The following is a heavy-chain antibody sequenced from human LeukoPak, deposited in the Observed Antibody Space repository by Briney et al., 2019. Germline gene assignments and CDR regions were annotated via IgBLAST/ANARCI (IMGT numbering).Heavy chain of an antibody. D-gene: IGHD3-10*01. J-gene: IGHJ4*02. V-gene: IGHV3-23*01. CDR3: AKSYYGSGSYYKPNYFDY. Sequence: GGCLRLSCAASGFTFSSDAIGSVRQAPGKGLGWVSAISGSGGSTYYADSVKGRFTISRENSKNTLYMQMNSLRAEDTAVYYCAKSYYGSGSYYKPNYFDYWGQGTLVTVSS. CDR1: GFTFSSDA. CDR2: ISGSGGST.